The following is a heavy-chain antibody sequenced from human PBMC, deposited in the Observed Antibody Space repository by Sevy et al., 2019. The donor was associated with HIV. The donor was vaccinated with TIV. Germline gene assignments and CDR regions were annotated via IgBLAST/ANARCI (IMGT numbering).Heavy chain of an antibody. J-gene: IGHJ4*02. V-gene: IGHV4-39*01. CDR3: ASGENYYDSSGYPYFDY. CDR2: IYYSGST. D-gene: IGHD3-22*01. CDR1: GGSISGSSYY. Sequence: SETLSLTCTVSGGSISGSSYYWGWIRQPPGKGLEWIGSIYYSGSTYYNPSLKSRVTISVDTSKNQFSLKLSSVTAADTAVYYCASGENYYDSSGYPYFDYWGQGTLVTVSS.